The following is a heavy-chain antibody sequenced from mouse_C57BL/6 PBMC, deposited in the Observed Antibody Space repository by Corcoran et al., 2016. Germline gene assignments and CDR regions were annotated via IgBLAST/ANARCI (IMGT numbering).Heavy chain of an antibody. D-gene: IGHD1-1*01. J-gene: IGHJ4*01. CDR1: GYTFTDYY. V-gene: IGHV1-76*01. Sequence: QVQLKQSGAELVRPGASVKLSCKASGYTFTDYYINWVKQRPGQGLEWIARIYPGSGNTYYNEKFKGKATLTAEKSSSTAYMQLSSLTSEDSAVYFCANGRSSYAMDYWGQGTSVTVSS. CDR3: ANGRSSYAMDY. CDR2: IYPGSGNT.